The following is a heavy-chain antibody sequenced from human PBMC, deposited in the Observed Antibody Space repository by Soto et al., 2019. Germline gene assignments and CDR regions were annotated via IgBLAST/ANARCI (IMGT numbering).Heavy chain of an antibody. CDR1: GDSVSSTSAG. D-gene: IGHD1-26*01. CDR2: TYYRSKWYY. J-gene: IGHJ4*01. CDR3: ARGEQYSGRIFDY. Sequence: PTQTLSLTCDITGDSVSSTSAGWSWVRQSPSRGLEWLGRTYYRSKWYYEYAVSVRGRITINPDTSKNQYSLQLNSVTPEDTAVYFCARGEQYSGRIFDYWGQGTLVTVSS. V-gene: IGHV6-1*01.